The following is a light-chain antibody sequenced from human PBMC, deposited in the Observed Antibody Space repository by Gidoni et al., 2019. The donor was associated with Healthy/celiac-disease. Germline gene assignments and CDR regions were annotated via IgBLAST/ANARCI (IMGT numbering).Light chain of an antibody. CDR1: QSVSSSY. Sequence: DIVLTQSPGTLSLAPEERATLSCRASQSVSSSYLAWYQQKPGQAPRLLIYGASSRATGIPDRFSGSGAGTEFTLTISRLEPEDVAVYYCQQYGSSPPWTFGQGTKVEIK. CDR2: GAS. V-gene: IGKV3-20*01. J-gene: IGKJ1*01. CDR3: QQYGSSPPWT.